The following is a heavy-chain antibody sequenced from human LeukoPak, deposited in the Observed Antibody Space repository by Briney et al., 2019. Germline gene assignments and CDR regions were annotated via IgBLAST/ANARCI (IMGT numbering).Heavy chain of an antibody. J-gene: IGHJ5*02. CDR3: ARARPCSGGSCYWDNWFDP. CDR2: INPSGGST. CDR1: GYTFTSYY. D-gene: IGHD2-15*01. V-gene: IGHV1-46*01. Sequence: EASVKVSCKASGYTFTSYYMHWVRQAPGQGLEWMRIINPSGGSTSYAQKFQGRVTMTRDMSTSTVYMELSSLRSEDTAVYYCARARPCSGGSCYWDNWFDPWGQGTLVTVSS.